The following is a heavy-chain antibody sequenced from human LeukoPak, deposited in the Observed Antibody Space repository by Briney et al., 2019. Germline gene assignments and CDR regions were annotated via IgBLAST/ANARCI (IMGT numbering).Heavy chain of an antibody. CDR2: FIPVLRTA. CDR1: GGTFSTNT. V-gene: IGHV1-69*08. D-gene: IGHD2-15*01. Sequence: SVKVSCKASGGTFSTNTISRVRQAPGKGPEWIGRFIPVLRTAEYTERYQGRVTITADKSTNTAYMELTSLKSEDTAVYYCARGKGFVGHFDSWGQGTLVTVSS. J-gene: IGHJ4*02. CDR3: ARGKGFVGHFDS.